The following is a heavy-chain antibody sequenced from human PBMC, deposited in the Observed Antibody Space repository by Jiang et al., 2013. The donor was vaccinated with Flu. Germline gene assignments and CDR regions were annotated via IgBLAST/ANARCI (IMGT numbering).Heavy chain of an antibody. CDR2: IDPKSGGT. Sequence: PGASVKVSCKASGYTFTGYYLHWVRQAPGQGLEWVGWIDPKSGGTKYAQKFQGWVTMTRDTAISTAYMELSRLKSDDTALYYCTRGASVSSTGWYRRWFDPWGRGTLVTVSS. J-gene: IGHJ5*02. CDR3: TRGASVSSTGWYRRWFDP. CDR1: GYTFTGYY. D-gene: IGHD6-19*01. V-gene: IGHV1-2*04.